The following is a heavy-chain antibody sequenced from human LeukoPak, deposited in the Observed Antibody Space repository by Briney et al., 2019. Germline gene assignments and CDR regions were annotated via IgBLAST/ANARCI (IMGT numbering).Heavy chain of an antibody. V-gene: IGHV3-74*01. CDR1: GFTFTNHW. CDR2: IRPDGRET. J-gene: IGHJ6*02. Sequence: GGSLRLSCAASGFTFTNHWMHWVRQAPGKGLVWVSRIRPDGRETNHADSVKGRFTISRDNAKNTLYLQMNSLRAEDTAVYYCANANIRPLSTDMDVWGQGTTVTVSS. CDR3: ANANIRPLSTDMDV. D-gene: IGHD2/OR15-2a*01.